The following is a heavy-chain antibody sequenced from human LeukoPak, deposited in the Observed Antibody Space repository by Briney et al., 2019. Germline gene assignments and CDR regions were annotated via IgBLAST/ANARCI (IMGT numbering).Heavy chain of an antibody. J-gene: IGHJ3*02. D-gene: IGHD3-9*01. Sequence: SQTLSLTCAISGDSVSVKSDVWNWIRQSPSRGLEWLGRTYYRSRWINDYATSVKSRIIISPDTSKNQFSLHLNSVTPEDTAVYYCARDADWAYDAFDIWGQGTMVTVSS. CDR2: TYYRSRWIN. V-gene: IGHV6-1*01. CDR3: ARDADWAYDAFDI. CDR1: GDSVSVKSDV.